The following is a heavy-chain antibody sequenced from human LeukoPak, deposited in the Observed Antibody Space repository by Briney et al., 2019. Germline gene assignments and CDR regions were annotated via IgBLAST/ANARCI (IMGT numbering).Heavy chain of an antibody. D-gene: IGHD5-12*01. CDR3: AREVATTDYYYYLDV. V-gene: IGHV3-30*02. CDR2: ILFDGSNK. Sequence: PGGSLRLSCAASGFSFSRYGMHWVRQAPGKGLEWVAFILFDGSNKYYTDSVKGRFTISRDNAKNSLYLQMNSLRAEDTALYYCAREVATTDYYYYLDVWGKGTTVTISS. J-gene: IGHJ6*03. CDR1: GFSFSRYG.